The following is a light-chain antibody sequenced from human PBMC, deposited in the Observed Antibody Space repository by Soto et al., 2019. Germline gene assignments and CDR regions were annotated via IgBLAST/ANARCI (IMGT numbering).Light chain of an antibody. J-gene: IGKJ2*01. Sequence: EIVLTQSAGTLSLSPGERATLSYRASQSVSSSYLAWYQQKPGQAPRLLIYGASGRATGIPDRFSGSGSGTDFTLTISRLEPEDFAVYYCQQYGSSPMYTFGQGTKLEIK. CDR1: QSVSSSY. CDR3: QQYGSSPMYT. CDR2: GAS. V-gene: IGKV3-20*01.